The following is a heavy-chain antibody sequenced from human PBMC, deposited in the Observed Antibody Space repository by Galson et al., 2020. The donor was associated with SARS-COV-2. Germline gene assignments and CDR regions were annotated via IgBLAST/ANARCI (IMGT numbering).Heavy chain of an antibody. J-gene: IGHJ4*02. CDR3: ARESPLGELYFDY. D-gene: IGHD3-16*01. Sequence: SETLSLTCAVSGGPFSSGGSAWCWLRQPPGKGLEWIGYTYYSGSTYYNPSFKSRVTVSVDRSKNQFSLKLTSVTAADTAVYYCARESPLGELYFDYWGQGTLVTVSS. V-gene: IGHV4-30-2*01. CDR1: GGPFSSGGSA. CDR2: TYYSGST.